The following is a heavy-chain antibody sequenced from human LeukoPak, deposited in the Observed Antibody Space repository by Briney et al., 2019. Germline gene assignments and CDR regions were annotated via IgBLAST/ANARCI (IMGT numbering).Heavy chain of an antibody. CDR1: GFTFSSYW. D-gene: IGHD6-13*01. Sequence: GGSLRLSCAASGFTFSSYWMSWVRQAPGKGLEWVANIKQDGSEIYYVDSVKGRFTISRDNAKNSLYLQMNSLRAEDTAVYYCAKLVAAAVLGGIYNWFDPWGQGTLVTVSS. CDR3: AKLVAAAVLGGIYNWFDP. CDR2: IKQDGSEI. V-gene: IGHV3-7*01. J-gene: IGHJ5*02.